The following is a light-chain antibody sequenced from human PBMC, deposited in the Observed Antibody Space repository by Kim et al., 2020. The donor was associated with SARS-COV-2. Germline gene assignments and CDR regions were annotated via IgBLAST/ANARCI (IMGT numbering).Light chain of an antibody. Sequence: SPGEKATLSCRARQRVSSNVAWYQQKPGRAPRILIYGAATRATDIPARCSGSRSGTDFTLTISSLQSEDLAVYHCQQYDDWPPWTFGQGTKVDIK. CDR1: QRVSSN. J-gene: IGKJ1*01. V-gene: IGKV3-15*01. CDR3: QQYDDWPPWT. CDR2: GAA.